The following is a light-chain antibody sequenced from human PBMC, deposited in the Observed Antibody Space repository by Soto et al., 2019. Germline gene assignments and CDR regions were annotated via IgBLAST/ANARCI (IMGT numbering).Light chain of an antibody. J-gene: IGKJ4*01. Sequence: EIVMTQSPATLSASPGERATLSCRASQSVSSNLAWYQQKPGQAPRLLIYGASTRATGIPARFSGSGSGTEFTLTISSLQSEDFAVYYCQQYNKWLALTFGGGTKVEIK. CDR1: QSVSSN. CDR2: GAS. CDR3: QQYNKWLALT. V-gene: IGKV3-15*01.